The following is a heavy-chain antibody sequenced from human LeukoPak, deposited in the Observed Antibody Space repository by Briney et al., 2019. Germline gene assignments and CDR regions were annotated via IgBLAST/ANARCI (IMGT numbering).Heavy chain of an antibody. J-gene: IGHJ4*02. CDR2: INPNSGGT. CDR3: ARAAEPSKYSSSPYYFDY. Sequence: ASVKVSCKASGYTFTGYYMHWVRQAPGQGLEWMGWINPNSGGTNYAQKFQGRVTMTRDTSISTAYMELSRLRSDDTAVHYCARAAEPSKYSSSPYYFDYWGQGTLVTVSS. V-gene: IGHV1-2*02. D-gene: IGHD6-13*01. CDR1: GYTFTGYY.